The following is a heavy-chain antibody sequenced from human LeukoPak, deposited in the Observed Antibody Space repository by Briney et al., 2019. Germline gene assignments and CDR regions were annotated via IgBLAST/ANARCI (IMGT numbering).Heavy chain of an antibody. CDR3: AKGYDYVWGSYRLHAFDV. CDR1: GFTFSGYA. Sequence: PGGSLRLSCAASGFTFSGYAMHWVRQAPGKGLEWVSSISGGSGNTYYADSVKGRFTISRDNSKSTLYLKMNSLRADDTAVYYCAKGYDYVWGSYRLHAFDVWGQGTMVTVSS. CDR2: ISGGSGNT. J-gene: IGHJ3*01. V-gene: IGHV3-23*01. D-gene: IGHD3-16*02.